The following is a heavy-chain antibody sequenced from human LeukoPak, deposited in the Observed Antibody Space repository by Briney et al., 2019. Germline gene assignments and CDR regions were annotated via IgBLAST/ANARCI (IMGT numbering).Heavy chain of an antibody. CDR1: GGSISRGTYY. V-gene: IGHV4-61*02. J-gene: IGHJ4*02. CDR3: ARALGYCSGGSCYQPDY. CDR2: IYTSGSI. D-gene: IGHD2-15*01. Sequence: SETLSLTCTVSGGSISRGTYYWSWIRQPAGKGLEWIGRIYTSGSINYTPSLGSRVTISIDTSKNQFSLKLTSVTAADTAVYYCARALGYCSGGSCYQPDYWGQGILVTVSS.